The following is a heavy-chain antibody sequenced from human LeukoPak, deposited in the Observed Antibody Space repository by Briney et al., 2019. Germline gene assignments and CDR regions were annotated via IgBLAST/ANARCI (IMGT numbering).Heavy chain of an antibody. CDR3: AKDGRRDGYNYPADAFDI. CDR2: ISYDGSNK. CDR1: GFTVSSYA. D-gene: IGHD5-24*01. V-gene: IGHV3-30-3*01. J-gene: IGHJ3*02. Sequence: GWSLRLSCAASGFTVSSYAMHWVRQAPGKGLEWVAVISYDGSNKYYADSVKGRFTISRDNSKNTLYLQMNSLRAEDTAVYYCAKDGRRDGYNYPADAFDIRGQGTMVTVSS.